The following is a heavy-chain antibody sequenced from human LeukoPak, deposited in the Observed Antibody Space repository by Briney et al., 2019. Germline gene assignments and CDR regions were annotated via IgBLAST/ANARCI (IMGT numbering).Heavy chain of an antibody. V-gene: IGHV3-33*01. D-gene: IGHD5-24*01. Sequence: GGSLRLSCAASGFTFSSYGMHWVRQAPGKGLEWVAVIWYDGSNKYYADSVKGRFTISRDNSKNTLYLQMNSLRAEDTAVYYCARGPTSHLFDYWGQGTLVTVSS. J-gene: IGHJ4*02. CDR2: IWYDGSNK. CDR3: ARGPTSHLFDY. CDR1: GFTFSSYG.